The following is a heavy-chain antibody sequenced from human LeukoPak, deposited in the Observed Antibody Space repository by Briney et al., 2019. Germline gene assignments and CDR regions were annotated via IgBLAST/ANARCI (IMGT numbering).Heavy chain of an antibody. D-gene: IGHD1-26*01. V-gene: IGHV1-69*06. CDR3: ARVKEWYSGSYYAYFDY. CDR2: IIPIFGTA. J-gene: IGHJ4*02. Sequence: SVKVSCKASGGTFGSYAISWVRQAPGQGLEWMGGIIPIFGTANYAQKFQGRVTITADKSTSTAYMELSSLRSEDTAVYYCARVKEWYSGSYYAYFDYWGQGTLVTVSS. CDR1: GGTFGSYA.